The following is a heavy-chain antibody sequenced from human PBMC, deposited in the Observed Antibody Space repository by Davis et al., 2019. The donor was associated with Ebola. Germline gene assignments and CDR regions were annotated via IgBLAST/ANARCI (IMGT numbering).Heavy chain of an antibody. D-gene: IGHD6-19*01. CDR1: GYTFTDYS. V-gene: IGHV1-18*04. J-gene: IGHJ4*02. CDR3: ARVTLSGWYLGY. CDR2: ISAYNGNT. Sequence: ASVKVSCKASGYTFTDYSLHWVRQAPGQGLEWMGWISAYNGNTNYAQKLQGRVTMTTDTSTSTAYMELRSLRSDDTAVYYCARVTLSGWYLGYWGQGTLVTVSS.